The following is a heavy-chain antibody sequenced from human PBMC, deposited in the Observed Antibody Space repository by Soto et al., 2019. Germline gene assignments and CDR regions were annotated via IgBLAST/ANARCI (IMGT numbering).Heavy chain of an antibody. J-gene: IGHJ6*02. CDR1: GGTFSSYA. Sequence: QVQLVQSGAEVKKPGSSVKVSCKAPGGTFSSYAISWVRQAPGQGLEWMGGIIPIFGTAKYAQKFQGRVTITADESTSTGYMELRSLSSEDTAVYYCARSQGGSSSLDIYYYYYYGMDVWGQGTKVNVSS. V-gene: IGHV1-69*01. D-gene: IGHD2-15*01. CDR2: IIPIFGTA. CDR3: ARSQGGSSSLDIYYYYYYGMDV.